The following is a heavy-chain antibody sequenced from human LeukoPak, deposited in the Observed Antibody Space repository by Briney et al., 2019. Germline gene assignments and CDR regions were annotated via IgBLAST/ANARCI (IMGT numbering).Heavy chain of an antibody. D-gene: IGHD5-18*01. Sequence: GGSLRLSCAASGFTFSSYAMTWVRQAPGKGLEWVANIKEDGSERHYVDSVKGRFTISRDNAKNSLYLQMNSLRAEDTAVYYCAKTARTWDYWGQGSLVTVSS. CDR1: GFTFSSYA. J-gene: IGHJ4*02. CDR3: AKTARTWDY. CDR2: IKEDGSER. V-gene: IGHV3-7*01.